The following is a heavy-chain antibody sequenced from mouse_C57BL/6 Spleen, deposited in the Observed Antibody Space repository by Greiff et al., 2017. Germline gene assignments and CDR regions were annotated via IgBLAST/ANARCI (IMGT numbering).Heavy chain of an antibody. CDR3: ATSYGNYAAMDY. D-gene: IGHD2-1*01. CDR2: ISSGSSTI. J-gene: IGHJ4*01. Sequence: EVKVEESGGGLVKPGGSLKLSCAASGFTFSDYGMHWVRQAPEKGLEWVAYISSGSSTIYYADTVKGRFTISRDNAKNTLFLQMTSLRSEDTAMYYCATSYGNYAAMDYWGQGTSVTVSS. V-gene: IGHV5-17*01. CDR1: GFTFSDYG.